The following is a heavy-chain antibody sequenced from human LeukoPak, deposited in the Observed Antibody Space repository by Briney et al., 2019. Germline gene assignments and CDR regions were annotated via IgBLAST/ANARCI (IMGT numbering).Heavy chain of an antibody. Sequence: GRSLRLSCAASGFTFSSYDMHWARQATAKRLEWVSAIGTAGDTYYPGSVKGRFTIYRENAKNSLYLQMNSLRAGDAAVYYCARGGVSGWWKKNYYYGMDVWGQGTTVTVSS. V-gene: IGHV3-13*01. CDR2: IGTAGDT. CDR3: ARGGVSGWWKKNYYYGMDV. D-gene: IGHD6-19*01. J-gene: IGHJ6*02. CDR1: GFTFSSYD.